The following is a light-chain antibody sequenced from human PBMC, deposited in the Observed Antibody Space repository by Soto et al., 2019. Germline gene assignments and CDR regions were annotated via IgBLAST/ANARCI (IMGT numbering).Light chain of an antibody. CDR2: EVS. CDR1: SSDVGGYKY. Sequence: QSALTQPPSASGSPGQSVTISCTGTSSDVGGYKYVSWYQHHPGKAPKFMIYEVSKRPSGVPDRFSGSKSGNTASLTVSGLQAEDEADYYCSSYAGGNNWVFGGGTKVTVL. CDR3: SSYAGGNNWV. V-gene: IGLV2-8*01. J-gene: IGLJ3*02.